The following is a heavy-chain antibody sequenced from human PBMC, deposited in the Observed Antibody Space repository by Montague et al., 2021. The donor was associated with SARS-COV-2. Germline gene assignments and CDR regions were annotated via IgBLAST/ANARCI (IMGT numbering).Heavy chain of an antibody. D-gene: IGHD3-3*01. CDR2: IYYSGST. V-gene: IGHV4-39*01. J-gene: IGHJ3*02. CDR1: GGSISSSSYY. Sequence: SKTLSLACTVSGGSISSSSYYWGWIRQPPGKGLEWIRSIYYSGSTYYNPSLKSRVTISVDTSKNQFSLKLSSVTAADTAVYYCARHGLAGITIFGVVTPRGGFDIWGQGTMVTVSS. CDR3: ARHGLAGITIFGVVTPRGGFDI.